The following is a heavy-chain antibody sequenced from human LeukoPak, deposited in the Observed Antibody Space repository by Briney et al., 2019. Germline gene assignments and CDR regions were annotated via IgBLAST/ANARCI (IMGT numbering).Heavy chain of an antibody. Sequence: PSETLSLTCTVSGGSISGYYWSWIRQPPGKGLKWIGYIHYSGSTNYNPSLKSRVALSVDTSKNQISLSLTSVTAADTAMYFCARGRWELPLWGQGTLVTVSS. CDR3: ARGRWELPL. CDR2: IHYSGST. D-gene: IGHD1-26*01. J-gene: IGHJ4*02. CDR1: GGSISGYY. V-gene: IGHV4-59*01.